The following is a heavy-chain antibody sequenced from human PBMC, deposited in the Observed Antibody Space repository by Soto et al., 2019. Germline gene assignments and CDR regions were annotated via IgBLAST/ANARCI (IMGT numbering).Heavy chain of an antibody. CDR2: LGDAGGST. Sequence: EVQLLESGGGLVQPGGSLRLSCAASGFTFSNYAMTWVRQAPGKGLEWVSALGDAGGSTYYADSVEGRFTVSRDNSKNTLYLQMNSLRADDTAIYYCAKPGGSGFFSDWYFDLWGRGTLVTVSS. D-gene: IGHD6-25*01. J-gene: IGHJ2*01. CDR1: GFTFSNYA. V-gene: IGHV3-23*01. CDR3: AKPGGSGFFSDWYFDL.